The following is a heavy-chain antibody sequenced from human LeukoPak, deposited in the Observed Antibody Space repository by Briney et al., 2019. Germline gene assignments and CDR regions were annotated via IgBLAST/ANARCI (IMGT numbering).Heavy chain of an antibody. CDR3: ARRPISYGMDV. V-gene: IGHV4-59*08. CDR1: GGSISSYY. D-gene: IGHD3-9*01. Sequence: SETLSLTCTVSGGSISSYYWSWIRQPPGKGLEWIGYIYYSGGTNYNPSLKSRVTISVDTSKNQFSLKLSSVTAADTAVYYCARRPISYGMDVWGQGTTVTVSS. CDR2: IYYSGGT. J-gene: IGHJ6*02.